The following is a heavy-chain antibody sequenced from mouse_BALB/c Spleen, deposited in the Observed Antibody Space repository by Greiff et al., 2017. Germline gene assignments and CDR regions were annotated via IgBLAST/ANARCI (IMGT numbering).Heavy chain of an antibody. CDR3: ARGQYGNLYYFDY. V-gene: IGHV5-4*02. D-gene: IGHD2-10*02. CDR1: GFTFSDYY. J-gene: IGHJ2*01. CDR2: ISDGGSYT. Sequence: EVKLVESGGGLVKPGGSLKLSCAASGFTFSDYYMYWVRQTPEKRLEWVATISDGGSYTYYPDSVKGRFTISRDNAKNNLYLQMSSLKSEDTAMYYCARGQYGNLYYFDYWGQGTTLTVSS.